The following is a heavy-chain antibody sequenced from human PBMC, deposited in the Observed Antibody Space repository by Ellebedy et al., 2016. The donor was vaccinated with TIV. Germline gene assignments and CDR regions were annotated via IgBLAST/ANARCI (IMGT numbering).Heavy chain of an antibody. CDR2: IIPIFGTA. Sequence: ASVKVSCKASGGTFSSYAISWVRQAPGQGLEWMGGIIPIFGTANYAQKFQGRVTITADESTSTAYMELSSLRSEDTAVYYCARGLIAAAGSRVGIYYYYGMDVWGQGTTVTVSS. CDR1: GGTFSSYA. CDR3: ARGLIAAAGSRVGIYYYYGMDV. V-gene: IGHV1-69*13. D-gene: IGHD6-13*01. J-gene: IGHJ6*02.